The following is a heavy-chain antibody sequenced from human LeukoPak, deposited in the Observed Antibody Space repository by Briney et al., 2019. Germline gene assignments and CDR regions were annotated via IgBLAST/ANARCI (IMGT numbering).Heavy chain of an antibody. J-gene: IGHJ4*02. CDR2: ISAYNGNT. CDR1: GYTFTSYG. CDR3: ARDTADRLLWFGELGGY. Sequence: VKVSCKASGYTFTSYGISWVRQAPGQGLEWMGWISAYNGNTNYAQKLQGRVTMTTDTSTSTAYMELRSLRSDDTAVYYCARDTADRLLWFGELGGYWGQGTLVTVSS. V-gene: IGHV1-18*01. D-gene: IGHD3-10*01.